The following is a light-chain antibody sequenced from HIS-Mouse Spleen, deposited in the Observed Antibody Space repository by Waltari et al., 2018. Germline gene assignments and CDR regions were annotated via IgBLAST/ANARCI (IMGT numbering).Light chain of an antibody. CDR3: CSYAGSYTFGV. CDR2: DVS. J-gene: IGLJ1*01. CDR1: SSDVGGYNY. Sequence: QSALTQPRSVSGSPGQSVTISCTGTSSDVGGYNYVSWYQQHPGKAPKPSLYDVSKRPSGVPDRFSRSKSGNPASLPISGLQAEDEADYYCCSYAGSYTFGVFGTGTKVTVL. V-gene: IGLV2-11*01.